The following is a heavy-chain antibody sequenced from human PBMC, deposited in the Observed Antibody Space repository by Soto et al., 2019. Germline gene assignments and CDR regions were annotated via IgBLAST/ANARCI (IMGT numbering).Heavy chain of an antibody. CDR3: ARTSRRENWFDP. D-gene: IGHD2-2*01. Sequence: SETLSLTCTVSGGSISNYYWSWFRQTPGKGLEWIGYVHDSWGSNYNPSLKSRVTISVDTSKNQFSLKLSSVTAADTAVYYCARTSRRENWFDPWGQGTLVTVSS. CDR2: VHDSWGS. CDR1: GGSISNYY. J-gene: IGHJ5*02. V-gene: IGHV4-59*01.